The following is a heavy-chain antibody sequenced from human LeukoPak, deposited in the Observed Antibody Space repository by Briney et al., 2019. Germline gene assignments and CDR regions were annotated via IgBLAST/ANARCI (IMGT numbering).Heavy chain of an antibody. CDR2: ISASSINT. V-gene: IGHV3-23*01. Sequence: GGSLRLSCAASGFSVSNYVMNWVRQAPGKGLEWVSGISASSINTYYAESVKGRFTISRDISKNTLYLQMNSLRAEDTAVYYCAKYIVVVVAAQYYFDYWGQGTLVTVSS. D-gene: IGHD2-15*01. J-gene: IGHJ4*02. CDR1: GFSVSNYV. CDR3: AKYIVVVVAAQYYFDY.